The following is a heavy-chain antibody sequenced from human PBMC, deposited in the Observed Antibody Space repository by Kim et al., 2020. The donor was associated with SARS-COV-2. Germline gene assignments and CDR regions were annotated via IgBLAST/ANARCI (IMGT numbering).Heavy chain of an antibody. D-gene: IGHD3-10*01. J-gene: IGHJ4*02. CDR2: IWYDGSNK. V-gene: IGHV3-33*06. Sequence: GGSLRLSCAASGFTFSSYGMHWVRQAPGKGLEWVAVIWYDGSNKYYADSVKGRFTISRDNCKNTLYLQMNSLRAEDTAVYYCAKDRGITMVRGVHGWGQGTLVTVSS. CDR3: AKDRGITMVRGVHG. CDR1: GFTFSSYG.